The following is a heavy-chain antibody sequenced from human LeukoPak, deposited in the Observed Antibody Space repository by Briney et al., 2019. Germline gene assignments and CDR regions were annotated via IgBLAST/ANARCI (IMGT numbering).Heavy chain of an antibody. J-gene: IGHJ5*01. CDR1: GLTFSTNW. CDR2: IKPDGRFT. V-gene: IGHV3-74*01. CDR3: VNYNWHSLYDS. Sequence: GGSLRLSCAASGLTFSTNWMYWVRQVPGKGLEWVSRIKPDGRFTAHADSVRGRFTISRDNARNTVFLQMNSLRAEDTAVYYCVNYNWHSLYDSWGQGTLVTVSS. D-gene: IGHD1-7*01.